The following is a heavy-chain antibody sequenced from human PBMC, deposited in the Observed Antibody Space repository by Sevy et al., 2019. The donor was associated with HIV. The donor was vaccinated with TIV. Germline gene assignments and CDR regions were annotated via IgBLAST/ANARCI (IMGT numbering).Heavy chain of an antibody. D-gene: IGHD2-8*01. J-gene: IGHJ4*02. CDR2: LSFGCGEI. Sequence: GGSLRLSCAASGFTFSKYSMSWVRQPPGKGLGWVSTLSFGCGEINYADSVKGRFTISRDNSKSSVYLQMNNLRPGDTAVYYCAREGCTKPHDYWGQGTLVTVSS. CDR3: AREGCTKPHDY. V-gene: IGHV3-23*01. CDR1: GFTFSKYS.